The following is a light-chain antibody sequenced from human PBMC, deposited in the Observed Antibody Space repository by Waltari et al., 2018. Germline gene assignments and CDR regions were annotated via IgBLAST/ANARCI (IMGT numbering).Light chain of an antibody. CDR2: DAS. J-gene: IGKJ1*01. Sequence: DIQMTQSPSTLSASVGKRVTIPCRSSQSVSSWLAWSRQKPGEAPKLLIYDASSLESGVPSRFSGSGSGTEFTLTISSLQSDDFATYYCQQYRGLWSFGQGTRVEVK. CDR1: QSVSSW. V-gene: IGKV1-5*01. CDR3: QQYRGLWS.